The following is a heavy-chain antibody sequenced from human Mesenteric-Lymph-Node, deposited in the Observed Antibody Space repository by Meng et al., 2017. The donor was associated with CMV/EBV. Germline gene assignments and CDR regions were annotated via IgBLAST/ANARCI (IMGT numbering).Heavy chain of an antibody. J-gene: IGHJ6*02. CDR2: ISGSGGPI. D-gene: IGHD2-15*01. CDR3: ARRGSGGRAMDV. Sequence: GGSLRLSCAASGFTFSNAWMSWVRQAPGKGLEWISYISGSGGPIYYADSVKGRFTISRDNAKNSLYLQMNSLRAEDTAVYYCARRGSGGRAMDVWGQGNAGHRLL. V-gene: IGHV3-11*01. CDR1: GFTFSNAW.